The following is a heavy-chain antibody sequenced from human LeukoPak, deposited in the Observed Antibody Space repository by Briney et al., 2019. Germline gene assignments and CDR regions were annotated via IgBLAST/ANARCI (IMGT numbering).Heavy chain of an antibody. CDR3: ATGIQGYYFDY. CDR2: IYSGGRT. CDR1: GFTVSNNY. D-gene: IGHD2-21*01. Sequence: GGSLRLSWAASGFTVSNNYMSWGRQAPGKGLEWVAVIYSGGRTYYADSVKGRFTISRDNSKNTLYLQMNSLTAEDTAVYYCATGIQGYYFDYWGQGTLVTVSS. J-gene: IGHJ4*02. V-gene: IGHV3-53*01.